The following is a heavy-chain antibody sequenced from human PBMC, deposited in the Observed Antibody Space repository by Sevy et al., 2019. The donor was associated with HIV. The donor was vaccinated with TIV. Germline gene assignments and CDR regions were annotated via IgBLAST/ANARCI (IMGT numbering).Heavy chain of an antibody. CDR1: GGSISSSSYY. J-gene: IGHJ4*01. CDR2: IYYSGST. D-gene: IGHD6-19*01. V-gene: IGHV4-39*01. CDR3: ARQGRGGSGWYKGEDY. Sequence: SENLSLTCTVSGGSISSSSYYWGWIRQPPGKGLEWIGSIYYSGSTYYNPSLKSRVTISVDTSKNQFSLKLSSVTAADTAVYYCARQGRGGSGWYKGEDYWGHGTLVTVSS.